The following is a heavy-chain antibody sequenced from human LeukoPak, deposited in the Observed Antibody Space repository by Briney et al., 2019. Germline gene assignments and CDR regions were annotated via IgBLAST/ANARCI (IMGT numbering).Heavy chain of an antibody. J-gene: IGHJ3*02. V-gene: IGHV4-30-4*08. Sequence: SSQTLSLTCTVSGGSISSADYNWSWIRQPPGKGLEWNGYIYYSGSTYYNPSLKSRVTISVDTSRNQFSLKLSSVTAADTAVYYCARACSSTTCYGAFDMWGQGTMVTVSS. CDR3: ARACSSTTCYGAFDM. CDR1: GGSISSADYN. CDR2: IYYSGST. D-gene: IGHD2-2*01.